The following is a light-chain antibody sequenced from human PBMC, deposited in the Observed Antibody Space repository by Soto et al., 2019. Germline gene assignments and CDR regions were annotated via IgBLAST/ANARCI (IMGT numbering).Light chain of an antibody. Sequence: ESVFTLSPGTLSLSPGDRVTLSCRASQSVSSDYLAWYQQKPGQAPRLVIYATSSRATGIPDRFSGSGSGTDFTLTISRLEPEDFAMYYCQQYGDYNSPRYSFGQGPRLEI. V-gene: IGKV3-20*01. J-gene: IGKJ2*03. CDR3: QQYGDYNSPRYS. CDR1: QSVSSDY. CDR2: ATS.